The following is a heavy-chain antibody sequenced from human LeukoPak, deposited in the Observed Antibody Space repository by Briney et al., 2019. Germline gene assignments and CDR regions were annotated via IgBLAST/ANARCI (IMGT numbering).Heavy chain of an antibody. J-gene: IGHJ6*03. CDR3: AREKAGSGWYVYYYMDV. Sequence: GASVKVSCKASGGTFSSYAISWVRQAPGQGLEWMGGIIPIFGTANYAQKFQGRVTITADKSTSTAYMELSSLRSEDTAVYYCAREKAGSGWYVYYYMDVWGKGTTVTISS. V-gene: IGHV1-69*06. D-gene: IGHD6-19*01. CDR1: GGTFSSYA. CDR2: IIPIFGTA.